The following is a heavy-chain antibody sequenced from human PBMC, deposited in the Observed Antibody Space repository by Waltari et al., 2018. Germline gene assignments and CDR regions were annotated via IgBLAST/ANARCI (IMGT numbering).Heavy chain of an antibody. J-gene: IGHJ5*02. CDR1: GYTFTGSY. CDR3: ARSFQLYVNWFDP. D-gene: IGHD3-16*02. CDR2: INPNSGGT. V-gene: IGHV1-2*06. Sequence: QVQLVQSGAEVKKPGASVKVSCKASGYTFTGSYMTWVRQAPGQGLEWMGRINPNSGGTNYAQKFQGRVTMTRDTSISTAYMELSRLRSDDTAVYYCARSFQLYVNWFDPWGQGTLVTVSS.